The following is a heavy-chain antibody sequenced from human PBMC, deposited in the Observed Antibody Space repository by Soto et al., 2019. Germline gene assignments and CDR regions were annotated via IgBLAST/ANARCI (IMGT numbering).Heavy chain of an antibody. CDR3: ARAYCSGGSCPHGMDV. CDR1: GGTFSSYA. V-gene: IGHV1-69*13. D-gene: IGHD2-15*01. J-gene: IGHJ6*02. CDR2: IIPLSGTA. Sequence: SVKVSCKASGGTFSSYAISWVRQAPGQGLEWMGGIIPLSGTANYAQKFQGRLTITADESTSIAYMELSSLRSEDTAVYYCARAYCSGGSCPHGMDVWGQGTTVTVSS.